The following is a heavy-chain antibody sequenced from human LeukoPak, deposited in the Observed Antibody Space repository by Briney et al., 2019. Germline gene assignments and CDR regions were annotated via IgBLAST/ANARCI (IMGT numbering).Heavy chain of an antibody. CDR2: IYYSGST. J-gene: IGHJ4*02. V-gene: IGHV4-59*08. D-gene: IGHD5-18*01. Sequence: TSETLSLTCTVSGGSISSYYWSWIRQPPGKGLEWIGYIYYSGSTNYNPSLKSRVTISVDMSKNQFSLKLSSVTAADTAVYYCARHGGGYSYGHPFDYWGQGTLVTVSS. CDR3: ARHGGGYSYGHPFDY. CDR1: GGSISSYY.